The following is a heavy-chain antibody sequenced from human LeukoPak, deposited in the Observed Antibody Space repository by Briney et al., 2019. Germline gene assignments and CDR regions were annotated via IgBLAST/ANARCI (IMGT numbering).Heavy chain of an antibody. V-gene: IGHV3-21*01. CDR2: ISSSSSYI. D-gene: IGHD3-10*01. Sequence: GGSLRLSCAASGFTFSSYSMNWVRQAPGKGLEWVSSISSSSSYIYYADSVKGRFTISRDNAKNSLYLQMNSLRAEDTAVYYCARDGYYGSGSYHLDIWGQGTMVTVPS. CDR3: ARDGYYGSGSYHLDI. J-gene: IGHJ3*02. CDR1: GFTFSSYS.